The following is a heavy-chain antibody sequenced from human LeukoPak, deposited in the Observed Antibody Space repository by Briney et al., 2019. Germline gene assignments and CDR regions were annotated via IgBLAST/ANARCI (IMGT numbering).Heavy chain of an antibody. CDR1: GFTFSSYA. J-gene: IGHJ3*02. CDR3: ARDRSLNLAIYDAFDI. Sequence: PGGSLRLSCAASGFTFSSYAMHWVRQAPGKGLEWVAVISYDGSNKYYADSVKGRFTISRDNSKNTLYLQMNSLRAEDTAVYYCARDRSLNLAIYDAFDIWGQGTMVTVSS. CDR2: ISYDGSNK. V-gene: IGHV3-30-3*01. D-gene: IGHD1-14*01.